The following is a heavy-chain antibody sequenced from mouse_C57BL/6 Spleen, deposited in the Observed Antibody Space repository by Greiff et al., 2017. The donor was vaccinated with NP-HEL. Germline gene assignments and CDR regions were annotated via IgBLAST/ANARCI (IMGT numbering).Heavy chain of an antibody. V-gene: IGHV1-66*01. CDR3: ARPYDYGAWFAY. J-gene: IGHJ3*01. CDR2: IYPGSGNT. CDR1: GYSFTSYY. Sequence: VKLMESGPELVKPGASVKISCKASGYSFTSYYIHWVKQRPGQGLEWIGWIYPGSGNTKYNEKFKGKATLTADTSSSTAYMQLSSLTSEDSAVYYCARPYDYGAWFAYWGQGTLVTVSA. D-gene: IGHD2-4*01.